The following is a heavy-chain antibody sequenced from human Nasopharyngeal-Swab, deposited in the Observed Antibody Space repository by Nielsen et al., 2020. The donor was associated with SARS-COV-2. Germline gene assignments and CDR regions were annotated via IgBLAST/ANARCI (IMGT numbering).Heavy chain of an antibody. Sequence: SLKISCAASGFAFDDFAMHWVRQAPGKGLEWVSGINWKSSSIDYADSVKGRFAISRDNSKNTLSLQMNSLRAEDTAVYYCAKDLRGPYFFWGQGTLVTVSS. D-gene: IGHD2/OR15-2a*01. J-gene: IGHJ4*02. CDR1: GFAFDDFA. CDR2: INWKSSSI. CDR3: AKDLRGPYFF. V-gene: IGHV3-9*01.